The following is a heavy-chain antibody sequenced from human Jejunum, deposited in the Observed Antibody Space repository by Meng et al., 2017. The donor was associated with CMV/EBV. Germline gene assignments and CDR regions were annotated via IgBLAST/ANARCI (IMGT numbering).Heavy chain of an antibody. D-gene: IGHD6-19*01. CDR1: GGSMISYY. CDR3: ARLSKDGWSTFDY. J-gene: IGHJ4*02. Sequence: QVQLQESGPGLVKPSETLSLTCSVSGGSMISYYWSWIRQPAGKGLEWIGHIYTSGSTNYSPSLKSRVTMSLDTAKNQFSPKVSSVTAADTAVYYCARLSKDGWSTFDYWGQGTLVTVSS. CDR2: IYTSGST. V-gene: IGHV4-4*07.